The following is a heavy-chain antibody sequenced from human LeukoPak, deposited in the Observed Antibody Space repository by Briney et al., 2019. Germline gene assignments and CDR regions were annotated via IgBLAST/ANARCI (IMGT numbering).Heavy chain of an antibody. Sequence: GGSLRLSCAASGFTFSSFWMSWVRQAPRKGLECVANINQDGSEKYYVDSVKGRFTISRDNAKNSLYLQMNSLRAEDTAVYYCARDGGEMATILGWFDSWGQGTLVTVSS. D-gene: IGHD5-24*01. CDR1: GFTFSSFW. CDR3: ARDGGEMATILGWFDS. V-gene: IGHV3-7*01. J-gene: IGHJ5*01. CDR2: INQDGSEK.